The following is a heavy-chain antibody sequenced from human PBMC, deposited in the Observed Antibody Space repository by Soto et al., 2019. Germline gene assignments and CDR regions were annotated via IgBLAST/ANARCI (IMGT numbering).Heavy chain of an antibody. V-gene: IGHV1-69*01. D-gene: IGHD3-10*01. CDR3: ARDRDDYGSGNYYNRIDF. J-gene: IGHJ4*02. Sequence: QVQLVQSGAEVKKPGSSVKVSCKASGGIFSTYAISWLRQAPGQGLEWMGGIIPIFGTPNYAQRFHGRVTISADESTSTAYRELIRVRSEDTAVYYCARDRDDYGSGNYYNRIDFWGQGTLVTVSS. CDR1: GGIFSTYA. CDR2: IIPIFGTP.